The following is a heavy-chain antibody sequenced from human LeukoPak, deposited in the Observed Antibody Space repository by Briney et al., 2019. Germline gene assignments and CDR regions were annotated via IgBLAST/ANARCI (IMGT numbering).Heavy chain of an antibody. V-gene: IGHV1-46*01. CDR1: GYTFTSNY. Sequence: ASVKVSCKASGYTFTSNYMHWVRQAPGQGLEWMGVIAPSSGTTSYAQKFQGRVTMTRDTSTSALYMELSSLTSEDTAVYYCARASGSSAVPFDYWGQGTLVTVSS. CDR3: ARASGSSAVPFDY. D-gene: IGHD3-10*01. CDR2: IAPSSGTT. J-gene: IGHJ4*02.